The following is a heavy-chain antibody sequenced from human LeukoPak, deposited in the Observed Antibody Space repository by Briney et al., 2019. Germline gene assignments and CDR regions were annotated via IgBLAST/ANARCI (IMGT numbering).Heavy chain of an antibody. V-gene: IGHV3-30*04. CDR1: GFALRSDA. D-gene: IGHD2-2*01. J-gene: IGHJ4*02. CDR3: ARAGYQESREHFDY. Sequence: AGGSLRLSCAASGFALRSDAMHWVRQAPGKGLEWVADISYDENTKEYADSVKCRFTISRDTFQNTLYLQMNSLRTEDTSDYYCARAGYQESREHFDYWGQGTLVTLSS. CDR2: ISYDENTK.